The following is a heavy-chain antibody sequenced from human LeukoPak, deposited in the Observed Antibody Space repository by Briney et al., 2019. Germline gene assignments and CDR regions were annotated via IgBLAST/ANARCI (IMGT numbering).Heavy chain of an antibody. J-gene: IGHJ4*02. CDR1: GFTFSSYA. D-gene: IGHD3-22*01. Sequence: GSLRLSCAASGFTFSSYAMSWVRQAPGKGLEWVAFIRYDGSNKYYADSVKGRFTISRDNSKNTLYLQMNSLRAEDTAVYYCGLYDSSGYYIDYWGQGTLVTVSS. V-gene: IGHV3-30*02. CDR2: IRYDGSNK. CDR3: GLYDSSGYYIDY.